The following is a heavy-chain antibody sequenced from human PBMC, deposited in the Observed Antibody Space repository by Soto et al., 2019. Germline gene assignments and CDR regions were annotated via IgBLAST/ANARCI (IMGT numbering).Heavy chain of an antibody. CDR1: GGSVSSGSYY. Sequence: SETLSLTCTVSGGSVSSGSYYWSWIRQPPGKGLEWIGYIYYSGSTNYNPSLKSRVTISVDTSKNQFSLRLSSVTAADTAVYYCARARVYDYVWGSYRYNAFDIWGQGTMVTVSS. J-gene: IGHJ3*02. CDR3: ARARVYDYVWGSYRYNAFDI. V-gene: IGHV4-61*01. D-gene: IGHD3-16*02. CDR2: IYYSGST.